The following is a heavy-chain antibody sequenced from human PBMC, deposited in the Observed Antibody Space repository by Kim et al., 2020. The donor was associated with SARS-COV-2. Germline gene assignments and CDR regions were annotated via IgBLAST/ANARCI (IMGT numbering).Heavy chain of an antibody. Sequence: ASVKVSCKASGYTFGNYGICWVRQAPGQGLEWMGWIKPDSGKTDYAQRFQGRVTLTTDTSTRTASMELRSLTSDDTAIYYCAKDGVSGWFEHWGQGALLTVSS. D-gene: IGHD6-19*01. J-gene: IGHJ5*02. CDR1: GYTFGNYG. CDR2: IKPDSGKT. V-gene: IGHV1-18*01. CDR3: AKDGVSGWFEH.